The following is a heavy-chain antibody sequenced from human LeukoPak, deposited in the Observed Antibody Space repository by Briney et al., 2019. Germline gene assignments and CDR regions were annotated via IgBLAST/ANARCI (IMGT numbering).Heavy chain of an antibody. CDR1: GGPIRSYY. CDR3: ARAYERFYYYYMDV. V-gene: IGHV4-59*08. Sequence: SETLSLTCTVSGGPIRSYYWTWIRQPPGKGLEWIGHIYYTGSTTYNPSLKSRVTISVDTSKNQFSLKLSSVTAADTAVYYCARAYERFYYYYMDVWGKGTTVTISS. CDR2: IYYTGST. D-gene: IGHD5-12*01. J-gene: IGHJ6*03.